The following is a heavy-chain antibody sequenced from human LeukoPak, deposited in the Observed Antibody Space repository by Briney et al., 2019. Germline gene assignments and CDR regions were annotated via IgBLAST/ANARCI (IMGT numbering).Heavy chain of an antibody. J-gene: IGHJ4*02. CDR1: GYTFTGYY. CDR3: ANNWAGDSGY. D-gene: IGHD4-17*01. Sequence: ASVKVSCKASGYTFTGYYIHGVRQAPGQGLEWMGWINPNSGDTKYAQNFQGRVNMTRDTSISTAYMELSRLRSDDTAIYYCANNWAGDSGYWGQGTLVTVSS. V-gene: IGHV1-2*02. CDR2: INPNSGDT.